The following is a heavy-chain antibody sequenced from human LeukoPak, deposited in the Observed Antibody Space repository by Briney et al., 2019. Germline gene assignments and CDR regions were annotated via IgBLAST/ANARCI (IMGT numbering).Heavy chain of an antibody. CDR1: GYTFTGYY. V-gene: IGHV1-2*02. CDR2: INPNSGGK. Sequence: GASVRVSCKASGYTFTGYYMHWVRQAPGQGLEWMGWINPNSGGKNYAQKFQGRVTMTRDTSISTAYMELSRPRSDDTAVYFCARALLGFDPRGQGTLVTVSS. CDR3: ARALLGFDP. J-gene: IGHJ5*02.